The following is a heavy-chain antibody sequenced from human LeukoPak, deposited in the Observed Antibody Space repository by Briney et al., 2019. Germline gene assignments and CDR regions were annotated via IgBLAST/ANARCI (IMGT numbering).Heavy chain of an antibody. V-gene: IGHV3-66*01. CDR3: ARGVVFNFDF. CDR2: IYSDGNA. D-gene: IGHD2-8*02. J-gene: IGHJ4*02. CDR1: GFSVNSNY. Sequence: GGSLRLSCAASGFSVNSNYMSWVRQAPGKGLEWVSVIYSDGNAYYADSVRGRFTISRDTSKNTLYLQMSSLRAEDTAVYYCARGVVFNFDFWGQGTLVTVSS.